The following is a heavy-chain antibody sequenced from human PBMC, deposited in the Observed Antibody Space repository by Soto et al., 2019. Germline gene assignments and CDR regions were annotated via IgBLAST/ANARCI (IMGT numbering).Heavy chain of an antibody. CDR1: GDSLSSHY. D-gene: IGHD6-13*01. V-gene: IGHV4-59*11. CDR3: ARDQRAIVATGTFFDP. CDR2: IHYSGTT. Sequence: QVQLQESGPGLVKPSETLSLTCNVSGDSLSSHYWSWIRQPPGKGLEWIGYIHYSGTTNYNPSLKTRVTISLDTSENQFSLKLNSVTAADTAVYYCARDQRAIVATGTFFDPWGRGTLVTVSS. J-gene: IGHJ5*02.